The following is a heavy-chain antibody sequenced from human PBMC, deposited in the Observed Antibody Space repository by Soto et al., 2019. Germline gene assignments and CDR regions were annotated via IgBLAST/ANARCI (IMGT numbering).Heavy chain of an antibody. J-gene: IGHJ4*02. V-gene: IGHV4-30-4*01. D-gene: IGHD2-15*01. CDR1: GGSISSGDYY. CDR2: IYYSGST. Sequence: PSETLSLTCTVSGGSISSGDYYWSWIRQPPGKGLEWIGYIYYSGSTYYNPSLKSRVTISVDTSKNQFSLKLSSVTAADTAVYYCARSVVVAAEHFDYWGQGTLVTVSS. CDR3: ARSVVVAAEHFDY.